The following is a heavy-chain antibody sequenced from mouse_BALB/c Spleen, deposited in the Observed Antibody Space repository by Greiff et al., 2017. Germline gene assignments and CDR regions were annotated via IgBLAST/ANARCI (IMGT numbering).Heavy chain of an antibody. J-gene: IGHJ2*01. CDR1: GYTFTDYA. D-gene: IGHD2-12*01. Sequence: QVQLKESGAELVRPGVSVKISCKGSGYTFTDYAMHWVKQSHAKSLEWIGVISTYYGDASYNQKFKGKATMTVDKSSSTAYMELARLTSEDSAIYYCARSRGHYNYFDYWGQGTTLTVSS. CDR3: ARSRGHYNYFDY. CDR2: ISTYYGDA. V-gene: IGHV1S137*01.